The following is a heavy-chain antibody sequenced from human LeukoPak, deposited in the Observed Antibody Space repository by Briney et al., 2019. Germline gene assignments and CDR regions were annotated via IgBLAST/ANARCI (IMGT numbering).Heavy chain of an antibody. Sequence: PSETLSLTCTVSGGSITSYYWSWIRQPPGKGLEWIGNIYYSGSTNYNPSLKSRVTISVDTSKNQFSLKLSSVTAADTAVYYCARPYRSGWHGSFEYWGQGSLVTVSS. CDR2: IYYSGST. J-gene: IGHJ4*02. D-gene: IGHD6-19*01. CDR3: ARPYRSGWHGSFEY. V-gene: IGHV4-59*01. CDR1: GGSITSYY.